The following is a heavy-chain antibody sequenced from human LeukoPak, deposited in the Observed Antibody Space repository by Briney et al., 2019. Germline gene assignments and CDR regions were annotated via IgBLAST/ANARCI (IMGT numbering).Heavy chain of an antibody. CDR2: VGGSGGRT. CDR1: GFTFSSYG. D-gene: IGHD3-10*01. J-gene: IGHJ4*02. CDR3: AKMGPVTMVRGVTPAYFDY. V-gene: IGHV3-23*01. Sequence: GGSLRLSWAASGFTFSSYGMSWVRQAPGKGLEWVSVVGGSGGRTYCAVPVKGRFTLSRDNSKNTLYLQMTSLSAEDTAVYYCAKMGPVTMVRGVTPAYFDYWGQGTLVTVSS.